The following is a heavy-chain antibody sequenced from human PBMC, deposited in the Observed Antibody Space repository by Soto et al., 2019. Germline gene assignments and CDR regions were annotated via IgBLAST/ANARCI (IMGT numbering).Heavy chain of an antibody. V-gene: IGHV4-59*01. CDR3: ARCYYDSSGYGFDY. CDR2: IYYSGST. D-gene: IGHD3-22*01. CDR1: GGSISSYY. Sequence: SETLSLTCTVSGGSISSYYWSWIRQPPGKGLEWIGYIYYSGSTNYNPSLKSRVTISVDTSKNQFSLKLSSVTAADTAVYYCARCYYDSSGYGFDYWGQGTLVTVS. J-gene: IGHJ4*02.